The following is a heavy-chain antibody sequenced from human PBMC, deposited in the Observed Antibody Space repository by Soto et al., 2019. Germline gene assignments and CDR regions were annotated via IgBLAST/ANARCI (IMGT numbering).Heavy chain of an antibody. D-gene: IGHD2-2*01. CDR2: IIPLLGIA. CDR3: AGDGIRYCNSTSCYEPLDY. J-gene: IGHJ4*02. CDR1: GGTFSRYT. V-gene: IGHV1-69*04. Sequence: SVKVSCKASGGTFSRYTFAWVRQAPGQGLEWMGRIIPLLGIANYAQKFQGRVSITADKSTSTVYMELSSLRAEDTAVFYHAGDGIRYCNSTSCYEPLDYWGQGTRVTVSS.